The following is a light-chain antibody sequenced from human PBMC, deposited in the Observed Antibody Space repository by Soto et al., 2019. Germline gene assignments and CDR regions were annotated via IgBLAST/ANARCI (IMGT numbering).Light chain of an antibody. CDR2: GAS. CDR3: QEYGTSPRLT. V-gene: IGKV3-20*01. Sequence: EIVLTQSPGTLSLSPGERATLSCRASQSVSSSYLAWYQQKPGQAPRLLISGASKRATGIPDRFSGSGSGTDFSLTISRLEPEDFAVYYCQEYGTSPRLTFGGGTKVDIK. J-gene: IGKJ4*01. CDR1: QSVSSSY.